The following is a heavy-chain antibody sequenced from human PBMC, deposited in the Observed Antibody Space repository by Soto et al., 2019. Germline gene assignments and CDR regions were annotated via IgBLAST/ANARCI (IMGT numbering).Heavy chain of an antibody. CDR3: GIYCSGGSCPTFDYYRMDV. CDR2: IIPVFGTT. Sequence: GASVKVSCKASGGTFRNYGIGWVRQAPGQGLEWMGGIIPVFGTTNYAQKFQGRVTITADESTSTAYIEVSSLISEDTAMFYCGIYCSGGSCPTFDYYRMDVWGQRTTVTVSS. D-gene: IGHD2-15*01. V-gene: IGHV1-69*13. CDR1: GGTFRNYG. J-gene: IGHJ6*02.